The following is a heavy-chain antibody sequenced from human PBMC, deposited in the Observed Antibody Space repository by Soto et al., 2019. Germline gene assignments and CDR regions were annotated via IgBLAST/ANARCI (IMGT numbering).Heavy chain of an antibody. CDR2: IIPIFGTA. D-gene: IGHD2-15*01. CDR1: GGTFSSYA. J-gene: IGHJ5*02. Sequence: QVQLVQSGAEVKKPGSSVKVSCKASGGTFSSYAISWVRQAPGQGLEWMGGIIPIFGTANYAQKFQGRVTITADESTSTAYMELSSLRSEDTAVYYCAREPYCSGGSCYSWFDPWGQETLVTVSS. CDR3: AREPYCSGGSCYSWFDP. V-gene: IGHV1-69*01.